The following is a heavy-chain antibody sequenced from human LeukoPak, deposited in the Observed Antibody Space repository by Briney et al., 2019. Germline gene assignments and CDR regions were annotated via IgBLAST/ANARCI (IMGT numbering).Heavy chain of an antibody. Sequence: ASVKVSCKASGYTFTSYGISWVRQAPGQGLEWMGWISAYNGNTNYAQKLQGRVTMTTDTSTSTAYMELRCLRSDDTAVYYCAIAYNVLRFLEWPNPDDYMDVWGKGTTVTVSS. D-gene: IGHD3-3*01. J-gene: IGHJ6*03. CDR2: ISAYNGNT. CDR3: AIAYNVLRFLEWPNPDDYMDV. V-gene: IGHV1-18*01. CDR1: GYTFTSYG.